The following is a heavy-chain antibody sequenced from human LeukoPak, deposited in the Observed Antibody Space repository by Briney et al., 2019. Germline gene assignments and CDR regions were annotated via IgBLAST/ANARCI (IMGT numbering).Heavy chain of an antibody. V-gene: IGHV3-9*01. CDR3: GKSVDAGVAGAIDY. CDR2: ISWNSGSI. CDR1: GFTFNDYA. Sequence: GRSLRLSCAASGFTFNDYAMHWVRQAPGKGLEWVSGISWNSGSIGYADSVKSQFTISRDNAKNSLYLQMNSLRAEDTALYYCGKSVDAGVAGAIDYWGQRTLVTVSS. D-gene: IGHD6-19*01. J-gene: IGHJ4*02.